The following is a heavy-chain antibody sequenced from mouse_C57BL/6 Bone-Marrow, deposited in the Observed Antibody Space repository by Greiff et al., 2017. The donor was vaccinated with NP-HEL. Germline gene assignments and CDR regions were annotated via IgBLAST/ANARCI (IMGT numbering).Heavy chain of an antibody. D-gene: IGHD2-3*01. CDR2: IYPGGGYT. CDR1: GYTFTNYW. V-gene: IGHV1-63*01. CDR3: AIYDFYWYFDV. Sequence: VQLQQSGAELVRPGTSVKMSCKASGYTFTNYWIGWAKQRPGHGLEWIGDIYPGGGYTNYNEKFKGKATLTADKSSSTAYMQFSSLTSEDSAIYYCAIYDFYWYFDVWGTGTTVTVSS. J-gene: IGHJ1*03.